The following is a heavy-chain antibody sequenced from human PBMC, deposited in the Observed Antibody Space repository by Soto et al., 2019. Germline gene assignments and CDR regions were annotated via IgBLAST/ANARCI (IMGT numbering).Heavy chain of an antibody. CDR1: GYTFASYW. CDR3: TRTGNFDI. CDR2: IYPGDSDT. Sequence: SGESLKISCQGSGYTFASYWIAWVRQMPGKGLEWMGIIYPGDSDTRYSPSFQGQVTISVDKSISTAYLQWSSLKASDTAIYYCTRTGNFDIWGQGTTVTVSS. J-gene: IGHJ3*02. D-gene: IGHD2-2*01. V-gene: IGHV5-51*01.